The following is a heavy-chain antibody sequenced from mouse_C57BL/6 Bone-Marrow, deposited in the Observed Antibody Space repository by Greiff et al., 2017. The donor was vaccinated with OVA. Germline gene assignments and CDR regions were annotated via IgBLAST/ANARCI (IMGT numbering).Heavy chain of an antibody. Sequence: EVKLMESGGGLVKPGGSLKLSCAASGFTFSSYTMSWVRQTPEKRLEWVATISGGGGNTYYPDSVKGRFTISRDNAKNTLYLKLSSLGCRDTAVYYCAEHGGGNGGGWLLRFFAYWGQGTLVTVSA. CDR3: AEHGGGNGGGWLLRFFAY. J-gene: IGHJ3*01. CDR2: ISGGGGNT. CDR1: GFTFSSYT. D-gene: IGHD2-3*01. V-gene: IGHV5-9*04.